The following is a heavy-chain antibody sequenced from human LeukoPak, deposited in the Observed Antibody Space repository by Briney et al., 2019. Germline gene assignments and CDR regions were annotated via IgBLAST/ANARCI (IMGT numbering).Heavy chain of an antibody. Sequence: ASVKVSCKASGYSFTEHYIYWVRQAPGQGLEWVGRINCNSGGTNYAQKFQGRVTMTRDKSIRTAYMELSRLTSDDTAVYYCARNIWFGESADAFDIWGQGTMVTVSS. CDR1: GYSFTEHY. V-gene: IGHV1-2*02. CDR3: ARNIWFGESADAFDI. J-gene: IGHJ3*02. D-gene: IGHD3-10*01. CDR2: INCNSGGT.